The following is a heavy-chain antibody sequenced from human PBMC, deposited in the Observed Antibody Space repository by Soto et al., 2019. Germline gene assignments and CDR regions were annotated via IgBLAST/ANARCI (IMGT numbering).Heavy chain of an antibody. V-gene: IGHV1-69*06. CDR3: ARDNVSTSRRYSSPYGMDV. CDR2: IIPIFGTA. CDR1: GGTFSRYA. D-gene: IGHD6-13*01. J-gene: IGHJ6*02. Sequence: SVKVSCKASGGTFSRYAISWVRQAPGQGLEWMGGIIPIFGTANYAQKFQGRVTITADKSTSTAYMELSSLRSEDTAVYYCARDNVSTSRRYSSPYGMDVWGQGTTVTVSS.